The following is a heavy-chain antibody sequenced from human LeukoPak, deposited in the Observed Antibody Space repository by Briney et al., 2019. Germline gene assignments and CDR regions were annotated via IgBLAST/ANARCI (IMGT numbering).Heavy chain of an antibody. J-gene: IGHJ6*03. Sequence: GGSLRLSCAASGFTVSSKSMSWVRQAPGKGLEWISIVYSGGSTYFADSVKGRFTISRDNSKSTLYLQMNSLRAEDTAVYYCATEKGTGSTYYSYMDVWGRGTPVTVSS. CDR1: GFTVSSKS. CDR2: VYSGGST. D-gene: IGHD4-11*01. CDR3: ATEKGTGSTYYSYMDV. V-gene: IGHV3-53*01.